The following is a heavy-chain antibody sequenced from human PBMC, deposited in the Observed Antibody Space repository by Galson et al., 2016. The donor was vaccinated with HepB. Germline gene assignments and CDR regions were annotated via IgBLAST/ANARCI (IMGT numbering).Heavy chain of an antibody. J-gene: IGHJ4*02. D-gene: IGHD4-17*01. CDR3: ARRGPRHGRAPRHGDYDYFDS. CDR1: GFTFSSSA. CDR2: ISKDGGNK. V-gene: IGHV3-30*04. Sequence: CAASGFTFSSSAMHWVRQAPGKGLEWVAVISKDGGNKYYADSVGGRFTVSRDNSNNTLFLQMNTLRAEDTAVYYCARRGPRHGRAPRHGDYDYFDSWGQGTLVTISS.